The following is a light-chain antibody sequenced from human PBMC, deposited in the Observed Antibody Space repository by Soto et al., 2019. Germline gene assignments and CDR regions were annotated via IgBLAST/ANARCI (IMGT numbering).Light chain of an antibody. CDR2: AAS. J-gene: IGKJ2*01. Sequence: AIRMTQSPSSFSASTGDRVTITCRASQGISSYLAWYQQKPGKAPKLLIYAASTVQSGVPSRFSGSGSGTEFTLTISCLQSEDFATYYCQQYYSYPRTFGQGTKLEIK. V-gene: IGKV1-8*01. CDR1: QGISSY. CDR3: QQYYSYPRT.